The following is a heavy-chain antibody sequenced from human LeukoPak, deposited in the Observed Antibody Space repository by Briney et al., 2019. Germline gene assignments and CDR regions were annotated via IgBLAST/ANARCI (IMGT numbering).Heavy chain of an antibody. V-gene: IGHV4-4*02. J-gene: IGHJ4*02. CDR2: IYHSGST. D-gene: IGHD6-19*01. Sequence: SGTLSLTCAVSGGSISSSNWWSWVRQPPGKGLEWIGEIYHSGSTNYNPSLKSRVTISVDTSKNQFSLKLSSVTAADTAVYYCARVFRGWYSLDYWGQGTLVTVSS. CDR3: ARVFRGWYSLDY. CDR1: GGSISSSNW.